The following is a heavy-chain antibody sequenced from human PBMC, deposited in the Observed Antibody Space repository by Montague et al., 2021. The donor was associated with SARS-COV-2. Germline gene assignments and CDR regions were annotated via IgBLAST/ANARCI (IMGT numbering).Heavy chain of an antibody. J-gene: IGHJ4*02. V-gene: IGHV6-1*01. D-gene: IGHD6-6*01. CDR2: TYYESKWYY. CDR3: ARDPRYSLSSYFDY. CDR1: GDSVSGHRPA. Sequence: CAISGDSVSGHRPAWNWNTQSPPRGIEWVGRTYYESKWYYDYAVSVKSRMTISPDTSKNQFALPLSTVTPEDSAVYYGARDPRYSLSSYFDYWGQGTLVTVSS.